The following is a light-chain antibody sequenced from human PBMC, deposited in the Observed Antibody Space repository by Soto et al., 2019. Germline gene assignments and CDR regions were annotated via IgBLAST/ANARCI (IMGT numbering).Light chain of an antibody. CDR1: SSDVGNCNC. J-gene: IGLJ3*02. CDR2: EVS. CDR3: SSLTTSSTWV. Sequence: QSVLTQPASVSGSPGQSITISCTGASSDVGNCNCVSWYQQHPGKAPKLMIYEVSNRPSGVSDRFSGSKAGNTASLTISGLQAEDEADYYCSSLTTSSTWVFGGGTKLTVL. V-gene: IGLV2-14*01.